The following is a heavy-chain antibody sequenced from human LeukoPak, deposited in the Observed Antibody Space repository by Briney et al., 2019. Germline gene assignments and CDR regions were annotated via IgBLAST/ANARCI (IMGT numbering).Heavy chain of an antibody. CDR2: ISSSGSTI. J-gene: IGHJ4*02. D-gene: IGHD6-13*01. V-gene: IGHV3-48*03. Sequence: PGGSLRLSCAVSGFTFSSYEMNWVRQAPGKGLEWVSYISSSGSTIYYADSVKGRFTISRDNAKNSLYLQMNSLRAEDTAVYYCAIIGGYSSRSYRDYWGQGTLVTVSS. CDR1: GFTFSSYE. CDR3: AIIGGYSSRSYRDY.